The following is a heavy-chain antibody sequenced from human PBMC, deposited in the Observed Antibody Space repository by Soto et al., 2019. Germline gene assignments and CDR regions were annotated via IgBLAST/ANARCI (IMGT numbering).Heavy chain of an antibody. V-gene: IGHV1-46*01. CDR3: ARGGHVVVVTAAFDY. CDR1: GNTFTNYY. Sequence: ASVKVSCKASGNTFTNYYIHWVRQAPGQGLEWMGTINPSGGHTTYAQKFLGRVTMTRDTSTSTLYMELTSLRSEDAAVYYCARGGHVVVVTAAFDYWGQGTLVTVSS. J-gene: IGHJ4*02. D-gene: IGHD2-21*02. CDR2: INPSGGHT.